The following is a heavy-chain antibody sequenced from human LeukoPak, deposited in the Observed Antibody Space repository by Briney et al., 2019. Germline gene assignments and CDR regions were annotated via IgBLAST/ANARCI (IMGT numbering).Heavy chain of an antibody. J-gene: IGHJ5*02. V-gene: IGHV4-59*11. Sequence: SETLSLTCSVSGDSMNNHHWTWVRQPPGKGLEWVGYIYYTGSATYHPSLKSRVTISLDTSKKQFSLKLTSVTRADTAVYYCARDASLGFDTWGQGTLVTVSS. CDR1: GDSMNNHH. CDR3: ARDASLGFDT. CDR2: IYYTGSA.